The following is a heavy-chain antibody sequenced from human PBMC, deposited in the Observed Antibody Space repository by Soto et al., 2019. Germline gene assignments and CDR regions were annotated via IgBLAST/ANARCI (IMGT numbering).Heavy chain of an antibody. Sequence: PSETLSLTCAVYGGSFSGYYWTWIRQPPGTGLEWIGEIYHSGITNYNPSLRSRVSMSVDKSNNEFSLSLTSVTAADTAVYYCATLPPRIVVVFTEMPTWGQGILVTVSS. J-gene: IGHJ5*02. CDR2: IYHSGIT. CDR3: ATLPPRIVVVFTEMPT. V-gene: IGHV4-34*01. D-gene: IGHD2-21*01. CDR1: GGSFSGYY.